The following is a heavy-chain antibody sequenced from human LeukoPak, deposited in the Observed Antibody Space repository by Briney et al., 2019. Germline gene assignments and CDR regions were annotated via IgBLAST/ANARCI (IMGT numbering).Heavy chain of an antibody. D-gene: IGHD2-21*02. CDR3: ARGGVVTAMSFDY. J-gene: IGHJ4*02. V-gene: IGHV3-9*03. Sequence: QTGGSLRLSCEASGFTFDDYVMHWVRQAPGKGLEWVSGISWNSGSIAYADSVKGRFTISRDNAKNSLYLQMNSLRAEDMALYYCARGGVVTAMSFDYWGQGTLVTVSS. CDR1: GFTFDDYV. CDR2: ISWNSGSI.